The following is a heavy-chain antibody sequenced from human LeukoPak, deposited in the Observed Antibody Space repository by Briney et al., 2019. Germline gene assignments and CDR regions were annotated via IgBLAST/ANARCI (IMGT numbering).Heavy chain of an antibody. J-gene: IGHJ4*02. CDR2: IYYRGNT. Sequence: SETLSLTCTVSGDSIRSYYWSWIRQPPGKGLEWIGYIYYRGNTNYNPSLKSRVIISIDTSNNQFSLKLSSVTAADTAVYFCARDSPPQYASSSVGFDYWGQGTLVTVSS. V-gene: IGHV4-59*01. CDR1: GDSIRSYY. CDR3: ARDSPPQYASSSVGFDY. D-gene: IGHD6-6*01.